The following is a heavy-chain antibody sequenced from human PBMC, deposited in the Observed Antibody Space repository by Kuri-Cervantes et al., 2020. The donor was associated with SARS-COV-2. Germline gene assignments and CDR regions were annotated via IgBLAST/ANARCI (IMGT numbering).Heavy chain of an antibody. J-gene: IGHJ3*02. CDR3: AKVENYGNAFDI. D-gene: IGHD1-7*01. V-gene: IGHV3-23*01. CDR2: ISAGGSST. CDR1: GFTFRNYA. Sequence: LSLTCAASGFTFRNYAMAWVRQAPGKGLEWVSSISAGGSSTYHADSLKGRFTISRDNSKNTLYLQMNSLRAEDTAVYYCAKVENYGNAFDIWGQGTMVTVSS.